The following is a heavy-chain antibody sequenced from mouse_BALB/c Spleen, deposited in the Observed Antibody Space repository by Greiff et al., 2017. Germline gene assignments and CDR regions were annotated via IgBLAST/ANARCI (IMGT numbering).Heavy chain of an antibody. D-gene: IGHD4-1*01. J-gene: IGHJ4*01. CDR2: IYPGDGDT. Sequence: VQLQQSGPELVKPGASVKISCKASGYAFSSSWMNWVKQRPGQGLEWIGRIYPGDGDTNYNGKFKGKATLTADKSSSTAYMQFNSLTSEDSAVYYCATNLMDYWGQGTSVTVSS. V-gene: IGHV1-82*01. CDR3: ATNLMDY. CDR1: GYAFSSSW.